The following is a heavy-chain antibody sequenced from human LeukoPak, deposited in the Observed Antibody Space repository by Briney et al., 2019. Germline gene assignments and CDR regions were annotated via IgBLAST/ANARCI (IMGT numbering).Heavy chain of an antibody. J-gene: IGHJ5*01. CDR1: GYTFTSYG. CDR2: ISAYNGNT. CDR3: ARSSAYCGGDCYSFWFDS. Sequence: ASVKVSCKASGYTFTSYGISLVRQAPGQGLEWMGCISAYNGNTNYAQKLQGRVTMTTDTSTSTAYMELRSLRSDDTAVYYCARSSAYCGGDCYSFWFDSWGQGTLVTVSS. D-gene: IGHD2-21*01. V-gene: IGHV1-18*01.